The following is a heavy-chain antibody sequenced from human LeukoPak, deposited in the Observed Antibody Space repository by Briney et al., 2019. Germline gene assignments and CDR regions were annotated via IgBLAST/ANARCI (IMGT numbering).Heavy chain of an antibody. Sequence: GGSLRLSCAASGFTFSSYGMHWVRQAPGKGLEWVAFIRYDGSNKYYADSVKGRFTISRDNSKNTLYLQMNSLRAEDTAVYYCARVSSSSWYRHFDYWGQGTLVTVSS. D-gene: IGHD6-13*01. CDR1: GFTFSSYG. CDR3: ARVSSSSWYRHFDY. J-gene: IGHJ4*02. CDR2: IRYDGSNK. V-gene: IGHV3-30*02.